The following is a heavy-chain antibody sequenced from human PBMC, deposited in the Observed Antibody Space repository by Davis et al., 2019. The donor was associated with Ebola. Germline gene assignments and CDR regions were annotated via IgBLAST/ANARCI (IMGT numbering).Heavy chain of an antibody. CDR2: ISSSGSTI. CDR3: ARTYSGYDTHFDY. D-gene: IGHD5-12*01. CDR1: GFTFSDYY. V-gene: IGHV3-11*01. J-gene: IGHJ4*02. Sequence: GESLKISCAASGFTFSDYYMSWIRQAPGKGLEWVSYISSSGSTIYYADSVKGRFTISRDNAKNSLYLKMNSLRAEDTAVYYCARTYSGYDTHFDYWGQGTLVTVSS.